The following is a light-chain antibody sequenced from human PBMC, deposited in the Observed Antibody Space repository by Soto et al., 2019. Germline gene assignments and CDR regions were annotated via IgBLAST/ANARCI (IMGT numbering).Light chain of an antibody. V-gene: IGLV1-40*01. CDR1: SSNIGAGYD. Sequence: VLTQPPSVSGAPGQRVTISCTGSSSNIGAGYDVHWYQQLPGTAPKLVIYGDSNRPSGVPDRFSGSKSGTSASLAITGLQAEDEADYFCQSYDNSLSAYVFGTGAKVTVL. CDR2: GDS. CDR3: QSYDNSLSAYV. J-gene: IGLJ1*01.